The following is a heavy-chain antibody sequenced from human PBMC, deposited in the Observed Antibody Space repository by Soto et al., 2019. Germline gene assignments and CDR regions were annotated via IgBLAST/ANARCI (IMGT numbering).Heavy chain of an antibody. J-gene: IGHJ4*02. CDR2: IDPRSGGT. D-gene: IGHD3-10*01. CDR3: ATDDYGIFPY. CDR1: GYPFTTYY. Sequence: HVQLVQSGTEVKKPGASVRVSCMVSGYPFTTYYIHWVRQAPGQGLEWMGWIDPRSGGTVYEQKFQGRVTMTRDTSISTVYMDLSGLTSDDTPLYYCATDDYGIFPYWGQGSLVTVSS. V-gene: IGHV1-2*02.